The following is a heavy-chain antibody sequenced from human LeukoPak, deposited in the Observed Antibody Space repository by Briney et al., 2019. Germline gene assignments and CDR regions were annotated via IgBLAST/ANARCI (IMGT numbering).Heavy chain of an antibody. V-gene: IGHV1-18*01. Sequence: ASVKVSCKASGYTFTSYGISWVRQAPGQGLEWMGWISAYNGNTNYAQKLQGRVTMTTDTSTSTAYMELRSLRSDDTAVYYCARGWDCSSTSCYSWFDPWGQGTLVTVSS. CDR3: ARGWDCSSTSCYSWFDP. CDR2: ISAYNGNT. J-gene: IGHJ5*02. CDR1: GYTFTSYG. D-gene: IGHD2-2*02.